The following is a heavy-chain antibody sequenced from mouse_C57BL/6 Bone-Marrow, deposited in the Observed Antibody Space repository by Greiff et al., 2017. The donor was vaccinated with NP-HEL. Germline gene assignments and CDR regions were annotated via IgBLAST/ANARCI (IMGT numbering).Heavy chain of an antibody. CDR3: TRIYDGYYTFF. CDR1: GFNIKDYY. CDR2: IDPEDGDT. D-gene: IGHD2-3*01. Sequence: EVQLQQSGAELVRPGASVKLSCTASGFNIKDYYMHWVKQRPEQGLEWIGRIDPEDGDTEYAPKFQGKATMTADTSSNTAYLQLSSLTSEDTAVYYCTRIYDGYYTFFWGQGTLVTVSA. V-gene: IGHV14-1*01. J-gene: IGHJ3*01.